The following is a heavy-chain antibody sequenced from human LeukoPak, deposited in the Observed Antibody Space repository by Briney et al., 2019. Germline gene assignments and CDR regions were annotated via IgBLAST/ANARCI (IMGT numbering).Heavy chain of an antibody. CDR2: IKSSGGST. CDR1: GFTFNSYA. J-gene: IGHJ4*02. Sequence: GGSLRLSCAASGFTFNSYAMSWVRQAPGKGLEWVSSIKSSGGSTYYADSVKGRFTISRDNSKSTLYLQMNSLRAEDTAVYYCAKDSTSSADYYFDYWGQGTLVTVSS. CDR3: AKDSTSSADYYFDY. V-gene: IGHV3-23*01.